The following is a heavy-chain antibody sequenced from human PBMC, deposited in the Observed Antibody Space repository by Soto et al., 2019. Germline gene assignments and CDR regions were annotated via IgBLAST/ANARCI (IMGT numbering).Heavy chain of an antibody. CDR1: GYTFTSYY. Sequence: QVQLVQSGAEVKKPGASVKVSCKASGYTFTSYYMHWVRQAPGQGLEWMGIINPSGGSTSYAQKFQGRVTMTRDTSTSTVYMELSSLRSEDTAVYYCAREGGGATREYYFDYWGQGTLVTVSS. CDR2: INPSGGST. J-gene: IGHJ4*02. V-gene: IGHV1-46*01. D-gene: IGHD1-26*01. CDR3: AREGGGATREYYFDY.